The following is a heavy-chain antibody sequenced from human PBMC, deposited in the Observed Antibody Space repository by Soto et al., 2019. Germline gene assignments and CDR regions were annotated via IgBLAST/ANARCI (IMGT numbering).Heavy chain of an antibody. J-gene: IGHJ4*02. CDR3: ARDPSYDYGGDTFDY. V-gene: IGHV1-69*04. CDR1: GGTFSSYA. CDR2: IIPSYDRT. Sequence: GASVKVSCKASGGTFSSYAIHWVRQAPGQGLEWLGKIIPSYDRTNYAQKFQGRVTVTADTYTTTAYVELSSLRSDDTAVYYCARDPSYDYGGDTFDYWGQGTPVTVSS. D-gene: IGHD4-17*01.